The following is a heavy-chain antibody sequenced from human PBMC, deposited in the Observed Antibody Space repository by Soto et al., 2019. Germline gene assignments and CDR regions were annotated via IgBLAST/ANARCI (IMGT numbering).Heavy chain of an antibody. Sequence: PSETLSLTCAVYGGSFSGYYWSWIRQPPGKGLEWIGEINHSGSTNYNPSLKSRVTISVDTSKNQFSLKLSSVAAADTAVYYCARGRKWFGDNKNIDDWGQGTLVTVSS. CDR2: INHSGST. CDR3: ARGRKWFGDNKNIDD. V-gene: IGHV4-34*01. CDR1: GGSFSGYY. J-gene: IGHJ4*02. D-gene: IGHD3-10*01.